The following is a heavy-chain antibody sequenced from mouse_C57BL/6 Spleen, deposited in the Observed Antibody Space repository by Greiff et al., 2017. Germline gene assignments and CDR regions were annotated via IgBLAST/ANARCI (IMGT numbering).Heavy chain of an antibody. CDR2: IYPYNGVS. V-gene: IGHV1-31*01. CDR3: ARYYYGSNSFFDY. J-gene: IGHJ2*01. D-gene: IGHD1-1*01. CDR1: GYSFTGYY. Sequence: EVQLVESGPELVKPGASVKISCKASGYSFTGYYMHWVKQSHGNILDWIGYIYPYNGVSSYNQKFKGKATLTVDKSSSTAYMELRSLTSEDSAVXYCARYYYGSNSFFDYWGQGTTLTVSS.